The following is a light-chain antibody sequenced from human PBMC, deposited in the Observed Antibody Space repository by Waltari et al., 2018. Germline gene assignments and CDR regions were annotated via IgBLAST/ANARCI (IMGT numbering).Light chain of an antibody. V-gene: IGLV6-57*03. CDR3: QSFDSSHVV. J-gene: IGLJ2*01. CDR1: SGNIATNY. Sequence: FMLTQPHSVSESPGKTVTISCTRSSGNIATNYVQWYQHRPGRAPTKVIYEDNQSPSGVPDRFSGSIDSSANSASLIISGLKAEDEADYYCQSFDSSHVVFGGGTKLTVL. CDR2: EDN.